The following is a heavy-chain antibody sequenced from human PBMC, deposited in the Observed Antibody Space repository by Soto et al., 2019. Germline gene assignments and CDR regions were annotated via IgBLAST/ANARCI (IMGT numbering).Heavy chain of an antibody. CDR3: AGGNALDV. CDR2: IHRDEIEK. V-gene: IGHV3-7*01. Sequence: PGGALRLSCAASRFPFITYWMTWVRQAPGKGLEWVANIHRDEIEKYYMDSVKGRFTISRGNAKNSLYLQMTSLRAEDTAVYYCAGGNALDVWGQGTTVTVSS. J-gene: IGHJ6*02. CDR1: RFPFITYW.